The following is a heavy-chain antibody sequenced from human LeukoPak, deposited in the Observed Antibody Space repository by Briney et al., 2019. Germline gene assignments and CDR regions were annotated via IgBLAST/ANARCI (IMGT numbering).Heavy chain of an antibody. Sequence: ASVNVSCKASGYTFTSYGINWVRQAPGQGLEWMGWISAYNGNTNYAQKLQGRVTMTTDTSTSTAYMELRSLRSDDTAVYYCARVRGYCSSTNCYTTPTFDYWGQGTLVTVSS. CDR1: GYTFTSYG. D-gene: IGHD2-2*02. CDR2: ISAYNGNT. J-gene: IGHJ4*02. CDR3: ARVRGYCSSTNCYTTPTFDY. V-gene: IGHV1-18*01.